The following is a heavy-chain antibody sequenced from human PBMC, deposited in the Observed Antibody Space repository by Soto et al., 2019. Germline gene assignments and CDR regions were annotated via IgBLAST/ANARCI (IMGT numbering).Heavy chain of an antibody. CDR3: ARDVFHFDY. J-gene: IGHJ4*02. Sequence: SETLSLTCTVSGGSISSYYWSWIRQPPGKGLEWIGYIYYSGSTNYNPSLKSRVTILVDTSKNQFSLKLSSVTAADTAVYYCARDVFHFDYWGQGTLVTVSS. D-gene: IGHD3-3*01. V-gene: IGHV4-59*01. CDR2: IYYSGST. CDR1: GGSISSYY.